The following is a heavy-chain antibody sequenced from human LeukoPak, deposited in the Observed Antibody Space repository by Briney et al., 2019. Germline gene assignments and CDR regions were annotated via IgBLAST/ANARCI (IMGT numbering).Heavy chain of an antibody. CDR1: GGSFSGYY. CDR3: ARRGEQQLVH. CDR2: INHSGST. Sequence: SETLSLTCAVYGGSFSGYYWGWIRQPPGKGLEWIGEINHSGSTNYNPSLKSRVTISVDTSKNQFSLNLSSVTAADTAVYYCARRGEQQLVHWGQGTLVTVSS. J-gene: IGHJ4*02. D-gene: IGHD6-13*01. V-gene: IGHV4-34*01.